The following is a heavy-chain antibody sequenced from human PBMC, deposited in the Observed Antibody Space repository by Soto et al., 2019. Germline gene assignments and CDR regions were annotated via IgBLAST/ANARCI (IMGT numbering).Heavy chain of an antibody. D-gene: IGHD2-2*01. J-gene: IGHJ4*02. CDR1: GYTLTELS. V-gene: IGHV1-24*01. Sequence: ASVKVSCKVSGYTLTELSIHWVRQTPGKGLEWMGGFDPEDGQTVYGQKFQGRVTMTEDTSTDTAYMKLSSLISEDTAVFYCATLRVIDLLPGAKRPFDFWGQGTLVTVSS. CDR2: FDPEDGQT. CDR3: ATLRVIDLLPGAKRPFDF.